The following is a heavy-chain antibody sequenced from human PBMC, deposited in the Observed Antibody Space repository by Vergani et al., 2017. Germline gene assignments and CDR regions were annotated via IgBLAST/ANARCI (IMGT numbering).Heavy chain of an antibody. CDR1: GYIFTSYY. Sequence: QVQLVQSGAEVKKPGASVKVSCKASGYIFTSYYIHWVRQAPGQGLEWMGIINPSGGTTSYAQKFQGRVTMTRDTSTSTVYMELSSLRSEDTAVYYCARASGWYSLYFDLWGRGTLVTVSS. CDR2: INPSGGTT. J-gene: IGHJ2*01. V-gene: IGHV1-46*01. D-gene: IGHD6-19*01. CDR3: ARASGWYSLYFDL.